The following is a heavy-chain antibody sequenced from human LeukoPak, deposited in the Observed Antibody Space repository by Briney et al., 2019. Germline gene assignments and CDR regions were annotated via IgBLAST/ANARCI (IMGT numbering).Heavy chain of an antibody. V-gene: IGHV5-51*01. J-gene: IGHJ4*02. CDR2: IYPGDSDT. Sequence: GESLQISCKGSGYSFTSYWIGWVRQMSGKGLAWMGIIYPGDSDTRYSPSFQGRVTISADKSISTAYLQWSSLKASDTAMYYCAFLWFGGLPTYWGQGTLVTVSS. CDR3: AFLWFGGLPTY. CDR1: GYSFTSYW. D-gene: IGHD3-10*01.